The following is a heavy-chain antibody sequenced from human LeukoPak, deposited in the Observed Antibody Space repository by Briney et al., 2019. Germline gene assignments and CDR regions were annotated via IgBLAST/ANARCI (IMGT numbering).Heavy chain of an antibody. Sequence: ASVKVSCKASGYTFTSYAMNWVRQAPGQGLEWMGWINTNTGNPTYAQGFTGRFVFSLDTSVSTAYLQISSLRAEDTAVYYCARYVSGYCSSTSCPRGAFDIWGQGTMVTVSS. V-gene: IGHV7-4-1*02. CDR3: ARYVSGYCSSTSCPRGAFDI. CDR2: INTNTGNP. CDR1: GYTFTSYA. D-gene: IGHD2-2*01. J-gene: IGHJ3*02.